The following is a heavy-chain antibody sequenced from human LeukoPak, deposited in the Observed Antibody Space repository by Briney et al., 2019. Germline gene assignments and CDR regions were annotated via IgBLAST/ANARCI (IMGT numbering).Heavy chain of an antibody. J-gene: IGHJ4*02. V-gene: IGHV3-21*01. CDR2: ISSSSISI. CDR3: ARVYDVLTGGFDY. CDR1: GFIFRRYD. D-gene: IGHD3-9*01. Sequence: GGSLRLSCAASGFIFRRYDMNWVRQGPGKGLEWVSFISSSSISIYYGDSVQGRFTVSRDNARNLLYLEMNTLRAEDTAVYYCARVYDVLTGGFDYWGQGALVTVSS.